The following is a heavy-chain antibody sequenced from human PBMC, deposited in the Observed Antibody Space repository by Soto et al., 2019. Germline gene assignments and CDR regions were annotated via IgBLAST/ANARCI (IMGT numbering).Heavy chain of an antibody. CDR1: GGSISSYY. D-gene: IGHD4-17*01. V-gene: IGHV4-59*01. J-gene: IGHJ4*02. Sequence: SETLSLTCTVSGGSISSYYWSWIRQPPGKGLEWIGYIYYSGSTNYNPSLKSRVTISVDTSKNQFSLKLSSVTAADTAVYYCARVPDLRREIAYWAQGNLVTVSS. CDR3: ARVPDLRREIAY. CDR2: IYYSGST.